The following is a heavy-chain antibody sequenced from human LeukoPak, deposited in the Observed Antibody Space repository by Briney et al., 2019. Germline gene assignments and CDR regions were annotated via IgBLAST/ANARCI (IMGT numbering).Heavy chain of an antibody. CDR3: ARRRTYYYDSSGYYYEALDP. CDR1: GGSISSYY. V-gene: IGHV4-4*07. D-gene: IGHD3-22*01. CDR2: IYTSGST. J-gene: IGHJ5*02. Sequence: SETLSLTCTVSGGSISSYYWSWIRQPAGKGLEWIGRIYTSGSTNYNPSLKSRVTMSVDTSKNQFSLKLSSVTAADTAVYYCARRRTYYYDSSGYYYEALDPWGQGTLVTVSS.